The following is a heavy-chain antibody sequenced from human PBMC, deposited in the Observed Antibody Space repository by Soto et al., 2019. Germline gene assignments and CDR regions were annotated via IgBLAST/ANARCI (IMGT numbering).Heavy chain of an antibody. CDR3: VRDWESTTQTWGFGDS. CDR2: IIPIFGVT. J-gene: IGHJ4*02. V-gene: IGHV1-69*08. D-gene: IGHD1-1*01. Sequence: QVQLVQSGAEVKKPGSSVKVSCKASGGTFSSYTITWVRQAPGQGLEWLGRIIPIFGVTNYAQKFQDRVNITADTSTTTAYMELSRLRSEDTAVYYCVRDWESTTQTWGFGDSWGQGTLVTVSS. CDR1: GGTFSSYT.